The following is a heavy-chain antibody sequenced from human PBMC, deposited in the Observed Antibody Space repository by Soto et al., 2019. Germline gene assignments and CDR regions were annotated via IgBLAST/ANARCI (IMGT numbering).Heavy chain of an antibody. CDR2: IYHSGST. CDR3: ARSVDP. Sequence: SETLSLTCTVSGGSISSYYWSWIRQPPGKGLEWIGEIYHSGSTNYNPSLKSRVTISVDTSKNQFSLKLSSVTAADTAVYYCARSVDPWGQGTLVTVSS. V-gene: IGHV4-59*12. CDR1: GGSISSYY. J-gene: IGHJ5*02.